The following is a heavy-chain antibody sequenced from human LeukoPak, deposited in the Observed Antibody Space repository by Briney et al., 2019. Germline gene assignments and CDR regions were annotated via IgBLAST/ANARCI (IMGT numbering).Heavy chain of an antibody. V-gene: IGHV1-8*01. Sequence: GASVKVSCKASGYTFTSYDINWVRQATGQGLEWMGWMNPNSGNTGYAQKFQGRVTMTRNTSISTAYMELSSLRSEDTAVYYCARYYDSSGYYPSYYYYGMDVWGQGTTVTVSS. CDR1: GYTFTSYD. CDR2: MNPNSGNT. J-gene: IGHJ6*02. CDR3: ARYYDSSGYYPSYYYYGMDV. D-gene: IGHD3-22*01.